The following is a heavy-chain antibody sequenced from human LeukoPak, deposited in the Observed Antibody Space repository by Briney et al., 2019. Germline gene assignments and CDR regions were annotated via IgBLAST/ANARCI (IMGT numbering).Heavy chain of an antibody. CDR2: IIPILGIA. D-gene: IGHD3-3*01. CDR3: ARARKDYDFWSGYSPFDY. V-gene: IGHV1-69*02. Sequence: SVKVSCKASGGTFSSYTISRVRQAPGQGLEWMGRIIPILGIANYVQKFQGRVTITADKSTSTAYMELSSLRSEDTAVYYCARARKDYDFWSGYSPFDYWGQGTLVTVSS. J-gene: IGHJ4*02. CDR1: GGTFSSYT.